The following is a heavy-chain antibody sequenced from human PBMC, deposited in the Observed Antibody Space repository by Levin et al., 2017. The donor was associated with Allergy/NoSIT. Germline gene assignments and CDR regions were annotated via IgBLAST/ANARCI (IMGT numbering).Heavy chain of an antibody. D-gene: IGHD2-2*01. CDR2: TSSDGNNK. CDR1: GFTFTDYA. CDR3: ARDPRATQQVRNYCDD. J-gene: IGHJ4*02. V-gene: IGHV3-30-3*01. Sequence: GGSLRLSCAASGFTFTDYAMHWVRQAPGKGLQWVAVTSSDGNNKYYAESVRGRFTISRDNSNNMLYLQMNSLRTEDTAVYYCARDPRATQQVRNYCDDWGLGTLLTVSS.